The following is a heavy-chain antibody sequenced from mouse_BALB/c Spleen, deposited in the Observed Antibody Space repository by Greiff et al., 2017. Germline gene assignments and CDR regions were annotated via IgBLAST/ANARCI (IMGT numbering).Heavy chain of an antibody. Sequence: QVHVKQSGAELARPGASVKLSCKASGYTFTSYWMQWVKQRPGQGLEWIGAIYPGDGDTRYTQKFKGKATLTADKSSSTAYMQLSSLASEDSAVYYCARSGDDGPGFAYWGQGTLVTVSA. CDR1: GYTFTSYW. CDR3: ARSGDDGPGFAY. J-gene: IGHJ3*01. V-gene: IGHV1-87*01. CDR2: IYPGDGDT. D-gene: IGHD2-3*01.